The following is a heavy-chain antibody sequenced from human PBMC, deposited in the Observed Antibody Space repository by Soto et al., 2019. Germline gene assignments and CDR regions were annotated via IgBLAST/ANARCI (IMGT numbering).Heavy chain of an antibody. CDR1: GYTFTSYG. CDR3: AREAVSGRTGFDY. V-gene: IGHV1-18*01. D-gene: IGHD6-19*01. Sequence: QVQLVQSGAEVKKPGASVKVSSKASGYTFTSYGISWVRQAPGQGLEWMGWVNAYNGNTNYAQKFQGRVTMTTDTSTSTAYRELRSLRSADTAVYYCAREAVSGRTGFDYWGQGTLVTVSS. CDR2: VNAYNGNT. J-gene: IGHJ4*02.